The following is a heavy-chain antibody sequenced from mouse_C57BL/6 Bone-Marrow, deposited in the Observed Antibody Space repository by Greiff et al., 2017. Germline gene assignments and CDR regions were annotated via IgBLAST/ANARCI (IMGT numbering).Heavy chain of an antibody. CDR1: GFNIKDDY. V-gene: IGHV14-4*01. D-gene: IGHD2-1*01. Sequence: VQLQQSGAELVRPGASVKLSCTASGFNIKDDYMHWVKQRPEQGLEWIGWIDPENGDTEYASKFQGKATITADTSSNTAYLQLSSLTSKDTAVYYCTTSIYYGNHYYFDYWGQGTTLTVSS. CDR3: TTSIYYGNHYYFDY. CDR2: IDPENGDT. J-gene: IGHJ2*01.